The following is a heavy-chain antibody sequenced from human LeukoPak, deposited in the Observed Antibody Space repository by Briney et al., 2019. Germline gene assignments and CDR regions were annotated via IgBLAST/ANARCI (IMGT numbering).Heavy chain of an antibody. CDR1: GFTFSSYD. J-gene: IGHJ6*02. Sequence: GGSLRLSCAASGFTFSSYDMHWVRQAPGKGLEWVSAIGTAGDTYYPGSVKGRFTISRENAKNSLYLQMNSLRAGDTAVYYCARDVSSSPYGDYYGMDVWGQGTTVTVSS. CDR3: ARDVSSSPYGDYYGMDV. CDR2: IGTAGDT. D-gene: IGHD6-13*01. V-gene: IGHV3-13*01.